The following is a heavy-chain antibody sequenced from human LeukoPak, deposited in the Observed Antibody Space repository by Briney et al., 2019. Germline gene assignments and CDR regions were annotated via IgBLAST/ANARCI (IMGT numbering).Heavy chain of an antibody. CDR3: ARKGIAALYR. J-gene: IGHJ4*02. Sequence: SETLSLTCAVYGGSFSGYYWSWIRQPPGKGLEWIGEINHSGSTNYNPSLKSRVTISVDTSKSQFSLKPSSVTAADTAVYYCARKGIAALYRWGQGTLVTVSS. D-gene: IGHD6-13*01. CDR2: INHSGST. V-gene: IGHV4-34*01. CDR1: GGSFSGYY.